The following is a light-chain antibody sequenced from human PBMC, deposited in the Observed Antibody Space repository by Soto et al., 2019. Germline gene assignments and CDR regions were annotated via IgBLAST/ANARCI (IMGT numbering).Light chain of an antibody. V-gene: IGKV3-15*01. CDR3: QQYNDWPPELT. Sequence: EIMMTQSPATLSVSPGERATLSCWASQSVSSNLAWYQQRPGQAPRLLIYAASTRAAGIPARFSGSGSGTDFALTISGLQSECSAVYYCQQYNDWPPELTFGGGTEVEIK. CDR2: AAS. CDR1: QSVSSN. J-gene: IGKJ4*01.